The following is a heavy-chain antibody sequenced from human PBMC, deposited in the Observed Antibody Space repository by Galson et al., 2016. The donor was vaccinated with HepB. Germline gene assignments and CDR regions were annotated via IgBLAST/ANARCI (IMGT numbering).Heavy chain of an antibody. CDR2: IDWDDDK. J-gene: IGHJ3*02. CDR3: ARTDYGYNQGAFDI. D-gene: IGHD4-17*01. Sequence: PALVKPTQTLTLTCTFSGFSLTTTGMRVSWLRQPPGKALEWLARIDWDDDKFYTTSLETRLRISKDTSKNQVILTVTNMHYVDTATYYCARTDYGYNQGAFDIWGQGTMVTVSS. V-gene: IGHV2-70*04. CDR1: GFSLTTTGMR.